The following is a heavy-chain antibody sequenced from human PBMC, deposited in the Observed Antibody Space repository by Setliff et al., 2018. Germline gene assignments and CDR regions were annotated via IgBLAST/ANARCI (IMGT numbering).Heavy chain of an antibody. D-gene: IGHD6-6*01. J-gene: IGHJ4*02. CDR3: ASTQRGTSSEC. Sequence: GGSLRLSCAASGFTFNTHAMHWVRQAPGKGLEWVAMIWADPNSNTKYYADSVKGRFSVSRDNSRNTVLLQMNSLRAEDTAVYYCASTQRGTSSECWGQGTLVTVSS. V-gene: IGHV3-33*01. CDR1: GFTFNTHA. CDR2: IWADPNSNTK.